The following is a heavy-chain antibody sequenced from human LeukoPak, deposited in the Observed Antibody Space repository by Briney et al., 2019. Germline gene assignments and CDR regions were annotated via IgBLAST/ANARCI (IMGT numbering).Heavy chain of an antibody. CDR2: INHSGST. D-gene: IGHD3-22*01. CDR3: ARIGGYYYGRYYYYYGMDV. Sequence: SETLSLTCAVYGGSFSGYYWSWIRQPPGKGLGWIGEINHSGSTNYNPSLKSRVTISVDTSKNQFSLKLSSVTAADTAVYYCARIGGYYYGRYYYYYGMDVWGQGTTVTVSS. V-gene: IGHV4-34*01. CDR1: GGSFSGYY. J-gene: IGHJ6*02.